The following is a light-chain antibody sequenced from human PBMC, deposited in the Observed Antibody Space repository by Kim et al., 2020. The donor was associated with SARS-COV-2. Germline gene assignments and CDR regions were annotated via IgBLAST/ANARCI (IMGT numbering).Light chain of an antibody. CDR3: CSYAGGSTLV. J-gene: IGLJ2*01. Sequence: GQSITISCTGTSSDVGSYNLVSWYQQHPGKAPKLLIYEVNKRPSGVSNRFSGSKSGYTASLTISGLQAEDEADYYCCSYAGGSTLVFGGGTKLTVL. V-gene: IGLV2-23*02. CDR2: EVN. CDR1: SSDVGSYNL.